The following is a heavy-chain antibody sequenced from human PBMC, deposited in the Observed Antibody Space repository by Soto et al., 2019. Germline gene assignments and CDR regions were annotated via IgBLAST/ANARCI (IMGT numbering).Heavy chain of an antibody. CDR2: ISANTSDT. Sequence: AAGKGSSEARGCRITNNCLTSGRTAPGQRLEWMGWISANTSDTNYAQKLQGRVTVTTDTSTSTAYLELRSLRSEDTAVYYCARMVRGSNIDYYHYLAVWGQGTTVTGSS. CDR1: GCRITNNC. CDR3: ARMVRGSNIDYYHYLAV. D-gene: IGHD3-10*01. V-gene: IGHV1-18*04. J-gene: IGHJ6*03.